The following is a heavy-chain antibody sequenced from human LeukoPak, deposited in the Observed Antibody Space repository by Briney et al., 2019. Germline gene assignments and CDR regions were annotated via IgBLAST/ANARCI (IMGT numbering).Heavy chain of an antibody. V-gene: IGHV5-51*01. CDR3: ARRDFTSEHFDH. D-gene: IGHD1-14*01. J-gene: IGHJ4*02. Sequence: GESLKISCKGSGFSFTTYWIGWVRQMPGRGLEWMGIIYPGDSDTRYSPSFQGQVTISADKSISTAYLQWSSLKASDTAIYYCARRDFTSEHFDHWGQGTLVTVSS. CDR1: GFSFTTYW. CDR2: IYPGDSDT.